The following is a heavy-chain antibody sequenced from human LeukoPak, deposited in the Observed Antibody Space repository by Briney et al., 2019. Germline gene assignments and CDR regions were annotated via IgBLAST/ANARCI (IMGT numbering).Heavy chain of an antibody. Sequence: PSETLSLTCTVSGGSINSNTYYWAWIRQPPGKGLEWIGTIDYSGSTYYKASLKSRVAISVDTSKNQFSLKLSSVTAADTAVYYCASRFPFGEQLDYWGQGTLVTVSS. CDR3: ASRFPFGEQLDY. J-gene: IGHJ4*02. CDR1: GGSINSNTYY. V-gene: IGHV4-39*01. D-gene: IGHD3-16*01. CDR2: IDYSGST.